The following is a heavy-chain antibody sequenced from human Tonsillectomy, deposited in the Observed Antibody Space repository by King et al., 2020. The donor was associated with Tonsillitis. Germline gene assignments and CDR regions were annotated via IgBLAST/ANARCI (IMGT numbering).Heavy chain of an antibody. CDR1: GGSISSSNW. Sequence: QLQESGPGLVKPSGTLSLTCAVSGGSISSSNWWSWVRQPPGKGLEWIGEIYHSGSTNYNPSLKSRVTISVDKSKNQFSLKLSPVTAADTAVYYCARVQDYYYYDSSGSKTTDAFDIWGQGTMVTVSS. J-gene: IGHJ3*02. CDR2: IYHSGST. V-gene: IGHV4-4*02. CDR3: ARVQDYYYYDSSGSKTTDAFDI. D-gene: IGHD3-22*01.